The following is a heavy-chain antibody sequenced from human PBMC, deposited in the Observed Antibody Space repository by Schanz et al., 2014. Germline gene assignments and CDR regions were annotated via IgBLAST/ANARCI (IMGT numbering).Heavy chain of an antibody. D-gene: IGHD6-19*01. CDR3: AASSGWHPSTDY. V-gene: IGHV3-74*02. J-gene: IGHJ4*02. CDR1: GFTFSDYC. Sequence: EVQLVESGGGLVQPGGSLRLSCTASGFTFSDYCMSWVRQAPGKGLVWVARINSVGSNTDYADSVTGRFTISRDNAKNTLYLQVNTLRAEDTAVYYCAASSGWHPSTDYWGQGTLVTVSS. CDR2: INSVGSNT.